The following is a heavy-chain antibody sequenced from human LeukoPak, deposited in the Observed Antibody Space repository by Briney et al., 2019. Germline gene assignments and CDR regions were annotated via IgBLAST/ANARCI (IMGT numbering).Heavy chain of an antibody. V-gene: IGHV1-69*01. D-gene: IGHD5-18*01. CDR2: IIPIFGTA. Sequence: SVKVSCKASGGTFSSYAISWMRQAPGQGLEWMGGIIPIFGTANYAQKFQGRVTITADESTSTAYMELSSLRSEDTAVYYCARDEFSGQLWLEDYYGMDVWGQGTTVTVSS. CDR3: ARDEFSGQLWLEDYYGMDV. CDR1: GGTFSSYA. J-gene: IGHJ6*02.